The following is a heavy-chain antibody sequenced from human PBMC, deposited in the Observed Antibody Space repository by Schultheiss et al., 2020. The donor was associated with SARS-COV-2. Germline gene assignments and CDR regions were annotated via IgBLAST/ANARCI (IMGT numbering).Heavy chain of an antibody. CDR2: ISSSSTYI. CDR3: ARDGLIAAADYYYYYGMDV. CDR1: GFTFSSYS. D-gene: IGHD6-13*01. J-gene: IGHJ6*02. Sequence: GGSLRLSCAASGFTFSSYSMNWVRQAPGKGLEWVSSISSSSTYIYCADSVKGRFTISRDNAKNSLYLQMNSLRAEDTAVYYCARDGLIAAADYYYYYGMDVWGQGTTVTVSS. V-gene: IGHV3-21*01.